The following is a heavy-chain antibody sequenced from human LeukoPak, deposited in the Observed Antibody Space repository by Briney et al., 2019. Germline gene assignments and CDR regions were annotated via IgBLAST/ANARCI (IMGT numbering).Heavy chain of an antibody. CDR2: INPRGGST. D-gene: IGHD5-12*01. CDR1: GYTFISYY. CDR3: ARRALVGSDDYVDY. V-gene: IGHV1-46*01. J-gene: IGHJ4*02. Sequence: ASVNVSCKASGYTFISYYMHGVRQAPGQGLEWMGIINPRGGSTSYAQKLQGRVSMNRATSTSTVYMELMSLRSEATAVYYCARRALVGSDDYVDYWGQGTLVTVSS.